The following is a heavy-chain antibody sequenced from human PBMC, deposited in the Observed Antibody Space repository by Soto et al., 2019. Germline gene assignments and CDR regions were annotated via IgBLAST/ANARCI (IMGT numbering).Heavy chain of an antibody. Sequence: EVQLVESGGGLVQPGGSLRLSCAASGFTFSSYWMYWVRQAPGKGLEWVSHMNNDGSYTIYAESVKGRFTFSRDNAKNKLYLQMNSLRAEDTAVYYCVRGGYMHACDIWGQGTMVTVSS. CDR1: GFTFSSYW. CDR2: MNNDGSYT. D-gene: IGHD6-13*01. CDR3: VRGGYMHACDI. V-gene: IGHV3-74*01. J-gene: IGHJ3*02.